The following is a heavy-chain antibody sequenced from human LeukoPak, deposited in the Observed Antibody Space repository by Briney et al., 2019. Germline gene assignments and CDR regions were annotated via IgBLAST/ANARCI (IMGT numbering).Heavy chain of an antibody. CDR3: ARMDRGYSYAFGY. J-gene: IGHJ4*02. V-gene: IGHV4-34*01. Sequence: SETLSLTCAVYGGSFSGYYWSWIRQPPGKGLEWIGEINHSGSTNYNPSLKSRVTISVDTSKNQFSLKLSSVTAADTVVYCCARMDRGYSYAFGYWGQGTLVTASS. CDR2: INHSGST. CDR1: GGSFSGYY. D-gene: IGHD5-18*01.